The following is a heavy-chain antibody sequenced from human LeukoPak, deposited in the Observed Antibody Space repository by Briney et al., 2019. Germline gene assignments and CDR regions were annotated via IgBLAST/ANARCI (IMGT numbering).Heavy chain of an antibody. CDR2: IYHSGST. D-gene: IGHD3-10*01. V-gene: IGHV4-38-2*02. J-gene: IGHJ4*02. CDR1: GYSISSGYY. Sequence: SETLSLTCTVSGYSISSGYYWGWIRQPPGKGLEWIGSIYHSGSTYYNPSLKSRVTISVDTSKNQFSLKLSSVTAADTAMYYCARVGPNYYGSGTPADYWGQGTLVTVSS. CDR3: ARVGPNYYGSGTPADY.